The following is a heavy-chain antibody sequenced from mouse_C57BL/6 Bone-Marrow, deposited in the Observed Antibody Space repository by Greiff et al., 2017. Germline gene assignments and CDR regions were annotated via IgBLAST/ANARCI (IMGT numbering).Heavy chain of an antibody. J-gene: IGHJ4*01. D-gene: IGHD2-1*01. CDR3: TRYGNPYAMDY. Sequence: EVQGVESGGGLVQPGGSMKLSCAASGFTFSDAWMDWVRQSPEKGLEWVAEIRNKANNHATYYAESVKGRFTISRDDSKSSVYLQMNSLRAEDTGIYYCTRYGNPYAMDYWGQGTSVTVSS. V-gene: IGHV6-6*01. CDR2: IRNKANNHAT. CDR1: GFTFSDAW.